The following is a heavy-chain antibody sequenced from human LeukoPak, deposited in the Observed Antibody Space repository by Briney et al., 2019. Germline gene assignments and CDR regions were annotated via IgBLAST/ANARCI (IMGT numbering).Heavy chain of an antibody. D-gene: IGHD6-13*01. CDR3: ARVYYSSSYDYWYFDL. CDR1: GGSIRSYY. Sequence: SETLSLTCTVSGGSIRSYYWSWIRQPPGKGLEWIGYIYYSGSTNYNPSLKSRVTVSLDTSKNQFSLKLTSVTAADTAVYYCARVYYSSSYDYWYFDLWGRGTLVTVSS. J-gene: IGHJ2*01. V-gene: IGHV4-59*01. CDR2: IYYSGST.